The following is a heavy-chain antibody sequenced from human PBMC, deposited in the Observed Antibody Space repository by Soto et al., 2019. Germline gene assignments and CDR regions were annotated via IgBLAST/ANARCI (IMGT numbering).Heavy chain of an antibody. Sequence: PSETLSLTCTVSGGSVNNGNYYWSWIRQPPGKELEWIGYVYYTGSTYSNPSLKSRLTLTIDTSKNQFSLNLTSVTAADTAVYYCARDLREVRGRSGLLNWFDPWGQGALVTVSS. CDR1: GGSVNNGNYY. J-gene: IGHJ5*02. V-gene: IGHV4-61*01. D-gene: IGHD3-10*01. CDR2: VYYTGST. CDR3: ARDLREVRGRSGLLNWFDP.